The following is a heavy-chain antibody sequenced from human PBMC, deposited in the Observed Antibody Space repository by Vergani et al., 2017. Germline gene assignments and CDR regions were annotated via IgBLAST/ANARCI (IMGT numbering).Heavy chain of an antibody. CDR1: GGSISSYY. D-gene: IGHD3-16*01. CDR2: IYYSGST. CDR3: AREVWGNDYYHYYMDV. Sequence: QVQLQESGPGLVKPSETLSLTCTVSGGSISSYYWSWIRQPPGKGLEWIGYIYYSGSTNYNPSLKSRVTISVDTSKNQFSLKLSSVTAADTAVYYCAREVWGNDYYHYYMDVWGKXP. J-gene: IGHJ6*03. V-gene: IGHV4-59*01.